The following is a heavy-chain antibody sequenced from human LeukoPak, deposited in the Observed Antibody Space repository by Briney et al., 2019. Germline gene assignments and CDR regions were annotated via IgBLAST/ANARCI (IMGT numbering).Heavy chain of an antibody. J-gene: IGHJ4*02. D-gene: IGHD5-18*01. CDR2: ISSSSSYT. V-gene: IGHV3-11*06. CDR3: SRVGRIQYFDC. Sequence: GGSLRLSCAASGFTFSSYAMSWIRQAPGKGLEWVSYISSSSSYTNYADSVKGRFTISRDNAKNSLYLQMTSLRAEDTAVYYCSRVGRIQYFDCWGQGTLVTVSS. CDR1: GFTFSSYA.